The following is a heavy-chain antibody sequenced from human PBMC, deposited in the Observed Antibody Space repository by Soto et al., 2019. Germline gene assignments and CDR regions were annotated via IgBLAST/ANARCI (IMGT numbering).Heavy chain of an antibody. CDR2: IYTGGST. CDR3: ARATPPEWEFDY. J-gene: IGHJ4*02. CDR1: GLTVSGNY. D-gene: IGHD3-10*01. Sequence: EVQLVETGGGLIQPGGSLRLSCAVSGLTVSGNYMSWVRQAPGKGLEWVSIIYTGGSTFYADTVKGRFTISRDNSKNTLYLQMDSLRADDTALYCCARATPPEWEFDYWGQGTLVTVSS. V-gene: IGHV3-53*02.